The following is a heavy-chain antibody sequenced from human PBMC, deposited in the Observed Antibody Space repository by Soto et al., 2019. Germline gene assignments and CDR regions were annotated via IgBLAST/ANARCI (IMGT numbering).Heavy chain of an antibody. CDR1: GFTVSSNY. Sequence: EVQLVESGGGLVQPGGSLRLSCAASGFTVSSNYMSWVRQAPGKGLEWVSAIYSGGSTYYADSVKGRFTISRHNSKNTLYLQMNSLRAEDTAVYYCARVVMVRGVIGAAWYFDLWGRGTLVTVSS. V-gene: IGHV3-53*04. J-gene: IGHJ2*01. CDR2: IYSGGST. D-gene: IGHD3-10*01. CDR3: ARVVMVRGVIGAAWYFDL.